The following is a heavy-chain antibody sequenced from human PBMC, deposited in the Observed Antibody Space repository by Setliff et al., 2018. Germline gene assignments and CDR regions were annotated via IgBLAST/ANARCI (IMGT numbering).Heavy chain of an antibody. CDR3: ARDRTYYGSGTYTRWFDY. V-gene: IGHV4-59*02. J-gene: IGHJ4*02. CDR2: IFYSGDT. CDR1: GASVRSHY. Sequence: LSLTCTVSGASVRSHYWSWIRQPPGKGLEWIGFIFYSGDTKSNPSLKSRVTMSVDTSKNQFSLKLSSVTAADKAVYYCARDRTYYGSGTYTRWFDYWGQGTLVTVSS. D-gene: IGHD3-10*01.